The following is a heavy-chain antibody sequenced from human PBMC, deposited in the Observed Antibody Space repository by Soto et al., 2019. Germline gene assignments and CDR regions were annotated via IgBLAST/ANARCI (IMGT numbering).Heavy chain of an antibody. CDR3: AQGRGGSGSLTPRVDF. Sequence: EVQLLESGGGLVQPGGSLRLSCAASGFTFNNYAMRWVRQAPGKGLEWVSAISGGGDTTSYADSVKGRFTVSRDGSKNTLYLQMKSLRAEDTAVYYCAQGRGGSGSLTPRVDFWGQGTLVTVSS. CDR1: GFTFNNYA. D-gene: IGHD3-10*01. J-gene: IGHJ4*02. CDR2: ISGGGDTT. V-gene: IGHV3-23*01.